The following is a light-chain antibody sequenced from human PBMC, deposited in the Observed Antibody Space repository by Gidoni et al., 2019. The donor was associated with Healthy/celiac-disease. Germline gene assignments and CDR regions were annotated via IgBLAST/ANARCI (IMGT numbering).Light chain of an antibody. CDR1: PSVSSSY. V-gene: IGKV3-20*01. CDR2: GAS. J-gene: IGKJ3*01. Sequence: SPGERATLSCRASPSVSSSYLAWYQQKPGQAPRLLIYGASSRATGIPDRFSDSGSGTDFTLTISRLEPEDFAVYYCQQYGSSPRITFGPGTKVDIK. CDR3: QQYGSSPRIT.